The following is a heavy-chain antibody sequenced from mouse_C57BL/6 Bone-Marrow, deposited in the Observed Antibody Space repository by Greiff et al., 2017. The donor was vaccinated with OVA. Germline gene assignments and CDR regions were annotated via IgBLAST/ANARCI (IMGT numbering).Heavy chain of an antibody. V-gene: IGHV1-19*01. Sequence: EVKVVESGPVLVKPGASVKMSCKASGYTFTDYYMNWVKQSHGKSLEWIGVINPYNGGTSYNQKFKGKATLTVDKSSSTAYMELNSLTSEDSAVYYCARIYDGYYWYFDVWGAGTTVTVSS. CDR3: ARIYDGYYWYFDV. CDR2: INPYNGGT. D-gene: IGHD2-3*01. J-gene: IGHJ1*01. CDR1: GYTFTDYY.